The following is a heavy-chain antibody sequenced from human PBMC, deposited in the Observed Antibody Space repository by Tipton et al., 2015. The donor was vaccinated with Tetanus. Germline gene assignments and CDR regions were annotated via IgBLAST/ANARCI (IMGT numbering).Heavy chain of an antibody. Sequence: LRLSCAVYGGSFSGYYWSWIRQPPGKGLEWIGEINHSGSTNYNPSLKSRVTISVDTSTTQFSLKLSSVTAADTAVYYCARAYWGSYGPYYFDYWGQGTLVTVSS. D-gene: IGHD5-18*01. V-gene: IGHV4-34*01. J-gene: IGHJ4*02. CDR2: INHSGST. CDR1: GGSFSGYY. CDR3: ARAYWGSYGPYYFDY.